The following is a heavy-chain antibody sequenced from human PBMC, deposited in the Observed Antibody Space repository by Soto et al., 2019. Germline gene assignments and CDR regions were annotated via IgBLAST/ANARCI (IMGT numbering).Heavy chain of an antibody. CDR3: GRAAKSPMGFLEGFDDY. D-gene: IGHD3-3*01. CDR1: GGTFSSYA. J-gene: IGHJ4*02. V-gene: IGHV1-69*01. Sequence: QVQLVQSGAEVKKPGSSVKVSCKASGGTFSSYAISWVRQAPGQGLEWMGGIIPIFGTANYAQKFQGRVTINADEATSTAYMELSRLRSEDTAVDYCGRAAKSPMGFLEGFDDYWGQGTLVTVSS. CDR2: IIPIFGTA.